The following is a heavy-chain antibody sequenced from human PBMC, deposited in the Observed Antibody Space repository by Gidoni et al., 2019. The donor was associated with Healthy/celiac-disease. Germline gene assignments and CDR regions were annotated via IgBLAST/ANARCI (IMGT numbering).Heavy chain of an antibody. V-gene: IGHV3-30*18. CDR2: ISYDGSNK. CDR1: GFTFSSYG. D-gene: IGHD2-15*01. Sequence: QVQLVESGGGVVQPGRYLRLSCAASGFTFSSYGMHWVRQAPGKGLEWVAVISYDGSNKYYADSVKGRFTISRDNSKNTLYLQMNSLRAEDTAVYYCAKDHDFVVVVAAGIDYWGQGTLVTVSS. J-gene: IGHJ4*02. CDR3: AKDHDFVVVVAAGIDY.